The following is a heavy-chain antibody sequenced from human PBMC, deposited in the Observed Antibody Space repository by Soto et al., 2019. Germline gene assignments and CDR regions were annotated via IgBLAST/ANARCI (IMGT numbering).Heavy chain of an antibody. V-gene: IGHV1-18*01. Sequence: QAQLVQSGGEVKKPGASVKVSCRASGYTFTSYGYAWVRQAPGQGLEWMGWISAYNGDTNYAQKFQDRVTLTTDTSTTTAHMELSNLGSDDTAVYYCARSGAYCTSITCLFVSFWGLGTLVTVSS. CDR3: ARSGAYCTSITCLFVSF. J-gene: IGHJ4*02. D-gene: IGHD2-8*01. CDR1: GYTFTSYG. CDR2: ISAYNGDT.